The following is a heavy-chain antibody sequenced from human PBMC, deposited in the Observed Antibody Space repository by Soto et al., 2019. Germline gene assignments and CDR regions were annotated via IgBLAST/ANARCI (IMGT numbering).Heavy chain of an antibody. D-gene: IGHD2-2*01. CDR3: AKGVVPTDAFDI. V-gene: IGHV3-23*01. Sequence: GGSLRLSCAAPGFTFSSYAMSWVRQAPGKGLEWVSAISGSGGTTYYADSVKGRFTISRDNSKNTLYLQMNSLRAEDTAVYYCAKGVVPTDAFDIWGQGTMVTVSS. J-gene: IGHJ3*02. CDR1: GFTFSSYA. CDR2: ISGSGGTT.